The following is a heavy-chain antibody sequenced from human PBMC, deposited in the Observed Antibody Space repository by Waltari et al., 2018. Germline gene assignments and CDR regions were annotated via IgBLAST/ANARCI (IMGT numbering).Heavy chain of an antibody. D-gene: IGHD1-26*01. CDR1: GFTFSSYA. CDR2: IKQDGSEK. J-gene: IGHJ4*02. Sequence: EVQLLESGGGLVQPGGSLRLSCAASGFTFSSYAMSWVRQAPGKGLEWVANIKQDGSEKYYVDSVKGRFTISRDNAKNSVYLQMNSLRVEDTALYYCAAEGGSYWGRVDFWGQGTLVTVSS. V-gene: IGHV3-7*01. CDR3: AAEGGSYWGRVDF.